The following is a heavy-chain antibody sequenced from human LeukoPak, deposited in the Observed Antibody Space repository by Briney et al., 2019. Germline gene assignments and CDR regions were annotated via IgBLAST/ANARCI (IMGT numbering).Heavy chain of an antibody. V-gene: IGHV4-61*02. CDR2: IYTSGST. CDR1: GGSIGSGSYY. J-gene: IGHJ6*03. D-gene: IGHD2-2*01. CDR3: TSLRSSRYYYYMDV. Sequence: SQTLSLTCTVSGGSIGSGSYYWSWIRQPAGKGLEWIGRIYTSGSTNYNPSLKSRVTISVDTSKNQFSLKLSSVTAADTAVYYCTSLRSSRYYYYMDVWGKGTTVTVSS.